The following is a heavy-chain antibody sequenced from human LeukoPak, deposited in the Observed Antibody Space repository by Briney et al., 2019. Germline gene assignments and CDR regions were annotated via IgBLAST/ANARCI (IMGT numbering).Heavy chain of an antibody. J-gene: IGHJ4*02. Sequence: ASAKVSGKASGYTFTSYDINWVRQATGQGLEWMGWMNPNSGNTGYAQKFQGRVTITRNTSITTAYMELSSLRSEDTAVYYCASRAVAGPMHFDYWGQGTLVTVSS. CDR1: GYTFTSYD. V-gene: IGHV1-8*03. CDR3: ASRAVAGPMHFDY. CDR2: MNPNSGNT. D-gene: IGHD6-19*01.